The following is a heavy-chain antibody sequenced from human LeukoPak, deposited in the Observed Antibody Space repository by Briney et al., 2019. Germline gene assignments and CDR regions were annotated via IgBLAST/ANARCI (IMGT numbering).Heavy chain of an antibody. CDR3: ARDLIAAAGTAFDY. J-gene: IGHJ4*02. D-gene: IGHD6-13*01. CDR2: ISSSGSTI. CDR1: GFTFSDYY. Sequence: GGSLRLSCAASGFTFSDYYMSWIRQAPGRGLEWVSYISSSGSTIYYADSVKGRFTISRDNAKNSLYLQMNSLRAEDTAVYYCARDLIAAAGTAFDYWGQGTLVTVSS. V-gene: IGHV3-11*01.